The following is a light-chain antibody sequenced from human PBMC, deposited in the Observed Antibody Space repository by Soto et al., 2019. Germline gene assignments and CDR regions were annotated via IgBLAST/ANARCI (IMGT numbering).Light chain of an antibody. V-gene: IGLV2-14*01. CDR1: SSDGGGYNY. Sequence: QSALTQPASVSGCPGQSITISCTGTSSDGGGYNYVSWFQPHPDKAPTLVVYEVSYRPSGVSNRCSGSKSGNTASLTIFGLQAEDEADYYCTSYTNSGTLVFGGGTKVTVL. CDR2: EVS. CDR3: TSYTNSGTLV. J-gene: IGLJ3*02.